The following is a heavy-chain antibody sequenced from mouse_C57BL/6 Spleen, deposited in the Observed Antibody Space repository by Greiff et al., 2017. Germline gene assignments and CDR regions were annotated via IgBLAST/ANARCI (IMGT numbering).Heavy chain of an antibody. CDR1: GYTFTNYW. J-gene: IGHJ1*03. CDR2: IYPGGGYT. CDR3: ARSSARDFDV. V-gene: IGHV1-63*01. D-gene: IGHD6-1*01. Sequence: QVQLQQSGAELVRPGTSVKMSCKASGYTFTNYWIGWAKQRPGHGLEWIGDIYPGGGYTKYNEKFKGKATLTADKSSSTAYMQFSSLTSEDSAIYYCARSSARDFDVWGTGTTVTVSS.